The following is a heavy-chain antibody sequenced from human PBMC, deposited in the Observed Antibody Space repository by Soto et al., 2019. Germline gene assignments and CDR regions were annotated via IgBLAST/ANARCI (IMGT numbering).Heavy chain of an antibody. CDR1: GSTFSSYA. V-gene: IGHV3-23*01. CDR2: ISGSGGST. J-gene: IGHJ3*02. Sequence: LRLSCAASGSTFSSYAMSWVRQAPGKGLEWVSAISGSGGSTYYADSVKGRFTISRDNSKSTLYLQMNSLRAEDTAVYYCAKAYYYDSSGYYLGGAFDIWGQGTMVTVSS. D-gene: IGHD3-22*01. CDR3: AKAYYYDSSGYYLGGAFDI.